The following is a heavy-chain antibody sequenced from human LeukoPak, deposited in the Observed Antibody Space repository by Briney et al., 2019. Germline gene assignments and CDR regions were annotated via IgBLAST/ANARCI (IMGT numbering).Heavy chain of an antibody. D-gene: IGHD3-22*01. Sequence: ASVKVSCKASGYTFTGYYMHWVRQAPGQGLEWMGRIIPIFGTANYAQKFQGRVTITTDESTSTAYMELSSLRSEDTAVYYCASSYYDSSGFFDYWGQGTLVTVSS. CDR1: GYTFTGYY. CDR2: IIPIFGTA. V-gene: IGHV1-69*05. J-gene: IGHJ4*02. CDR3: ASSYYDSSGFFDY.